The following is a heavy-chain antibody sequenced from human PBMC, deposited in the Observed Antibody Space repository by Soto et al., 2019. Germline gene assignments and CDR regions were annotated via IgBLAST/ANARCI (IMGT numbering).Heavy chain of an antibody. V-gene: IGHV1-18*01. CDR1: GYSFTSYG. Sequence: ASVKVSCKASGYSFTSYGISWVRQAPGQGLEWMGWTSVYNGNTNYAQELQGRVTMTTDTSASTAYMELSSLRSEDTAVYYCSTKYGDYDQDAYYYYVMDVWGQGTTVTVSS. J-gene: IGHJ6*02. CDR3: STKYGDYDQDAYYYYVMDV. CDR2: TSVYNGNT. D-gene: IGHD4-17*01.